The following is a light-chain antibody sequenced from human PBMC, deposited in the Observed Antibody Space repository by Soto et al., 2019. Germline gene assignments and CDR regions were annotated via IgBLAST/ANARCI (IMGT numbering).Light chain of an antibody. CDR2: GNI. J-gene: IGLJ2*01. V-gene: IGLV1-40*01. CDR3: QSYDNSLSAVA. Sequence: QSVLTQPPSVSGAPGQRVTISCTGSSSNIGAGYDVHWYQQLPGTAPELLIYGNINRPSGVPDRFSGSKSGTSASLAITGLQTEDEADYYCQSYDNSLSAVAFGGGTKLTVL. CDR1: SSNIGAGYD.